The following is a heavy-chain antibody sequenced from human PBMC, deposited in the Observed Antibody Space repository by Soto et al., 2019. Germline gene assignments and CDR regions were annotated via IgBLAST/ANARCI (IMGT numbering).Heavy chain of an antibody. CDR3: ARAKRGRWLQALDY. D-gene: IGHD5-12*01. V-gene: IGHV1-2*02. CDR2: INPNSGGT. Sequence: APVKVSCKASGYTFTGYYMHWVRQAPGQGLEWMGWINPNSGGTNYAQKFQGRVTMTRDTSISTAYMELSRLRSDDTAVYYCARAKRGRWLQALDYWGQGTLVTVSS. CDR1: GYTFTGYY. J-gene: IGHJ4*02.